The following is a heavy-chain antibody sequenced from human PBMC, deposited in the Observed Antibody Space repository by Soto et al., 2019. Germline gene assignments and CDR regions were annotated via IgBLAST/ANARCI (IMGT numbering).Heavy chain of an antibody. CDR3: ASTYYYGSGSYYLAY. J-gene: IGHJ4*02. CDR2: ISYDGSNK. Sequence: HPGGSLRLSCAASGFTFSSYGMHWVRQAPGKGLEWVAVISYDGSNKYYADSVKGRFTISRDNSKNTLYLQMNSLRAEDTAVYYCASTYYYGSGSYYLAYWGQGTLVTVSS. V-gene: IGHV3-30*03. D-gene: IGHD3-10*01. CDR1: GFTFSSYG.